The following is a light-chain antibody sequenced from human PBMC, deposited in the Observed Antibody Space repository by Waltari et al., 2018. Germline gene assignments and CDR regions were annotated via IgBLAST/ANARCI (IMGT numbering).Light chain of an antibody. J-gene: IGKJ4*01. V-gene: IGKV3-15*01. CDR3: QQYNNWPLT. Sequence: EIVMTQSPATLSVSPGERATLSCRASQSVSSNLAWYQQKPGQAPRLLIYGASTRANGIPARFGGGGSGTEFTLTISSLQSEDFTVYYCQQYNNWPLTFGGGTKVEIK. CDR2: GAS. CDR1: QSVSSN.